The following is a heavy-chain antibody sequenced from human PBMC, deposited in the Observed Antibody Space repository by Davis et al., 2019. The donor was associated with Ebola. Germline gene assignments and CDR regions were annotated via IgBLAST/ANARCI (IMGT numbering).Heavy chain of an antibody. CDR2: IYYTGTT. J-gene: IGHJ4*02. D-gene: IGHD2-15*01. Sequence: PSETLSLTCTVSGGSISSHYWSWIRQPPGKGLEWIAYIYYTGTTNYNPSLKSRVTISIDTSTKQFSLELSSVTAADTAVYYCACSLNRKRPFDYWGQGTLVTVSS. CDR3: ACSLNRKRPFDY. V-gene: IGHV4-59*11. CDR1: GGSISSHY.